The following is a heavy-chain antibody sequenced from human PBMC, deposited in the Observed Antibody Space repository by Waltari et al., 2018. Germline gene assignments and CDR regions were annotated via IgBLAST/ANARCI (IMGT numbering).Heavy chain of an antibody. Sequence: QVQLVQSGAEVKKPGSSVKVSCKASGGTFSSYAISWVRQAPGQGLEWIGEINHSGSTNYNPSLKSRVTISVDTSKNQFSLKLSSVTAADTAVYYCARRRIQLWLTGWGQGTLVTVSS. J-gene: IGHJ4*02. D-gene: IGHD5-18*01. V-gene: IGHV4-34*01. CDR1: GGTFSSYA. CDR2: INHSGST. CDR3: ARRRIQLWLTG.